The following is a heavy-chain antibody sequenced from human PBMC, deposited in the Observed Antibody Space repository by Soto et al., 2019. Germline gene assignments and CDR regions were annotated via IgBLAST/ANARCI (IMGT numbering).Heavy chain of an antibody. CDR3: AGEHSSSWRFDY. J-gene: IGHJ4*02. Sequence: ASVKVSCKASGYTFTSYDINWVRQATGQGLEWMGWMNPNSGNTGYAQKFQGRVTMTRNTSISTAYMELSSLRSEDTAVYYCAGEHSSSWRFDYWGQGTLVTVSS. V-gene: IGHV1-8*01. CDR1: GYTFTSYD. D-gene: IGHD6-13*01. CDR2: MNPNSGNT.